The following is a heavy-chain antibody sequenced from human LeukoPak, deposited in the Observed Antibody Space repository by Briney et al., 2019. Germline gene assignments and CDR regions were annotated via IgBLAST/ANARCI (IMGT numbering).Heavy chain of an antibody. CDR1: GYTFTGYY. V-gene: IGHV1-2*02. D-gene: IGHD3-9*01. CDR3: ARDSGYFDRNRVSHNWFDP. J-gene: IGHJ5*02. Sequence: GASVKVSCKASGYTFTGYYMHWVRQAPGQGLEWMGWINPNSGGTNYAQKFQGRVTMTRDTSISTAYMELSRLRSDDTAVYYCARDSGYFDRNRVSHNWFDPWGQGTLVTVSS. CDR2: INPNSGGT.